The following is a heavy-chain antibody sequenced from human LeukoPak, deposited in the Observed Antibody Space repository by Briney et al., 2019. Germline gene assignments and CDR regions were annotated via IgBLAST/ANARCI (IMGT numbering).Heavy chain of an antibody. CDR1: GFTFSSYW. J-gene: IGHJ6*03. D-gene: IGHD6-25*01. CDR2: ISIDGGRT. CDR3: ARKGIGSSRYQNMDV. Sequence: GGSLRLSCAASGFTFSSYWMNWVRQAPGKGLEWVSTISIDGGRTYYADSVKGRFTVSRDTSKNTLYLQMNSLRAEDTAVYYCARKGIGSSRYQNMDVWGKGTTVTVSS. V-gene: IGHV3-23*01.